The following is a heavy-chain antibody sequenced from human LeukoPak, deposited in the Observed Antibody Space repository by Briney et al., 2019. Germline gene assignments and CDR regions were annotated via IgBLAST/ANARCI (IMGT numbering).Heavy chain of an antibody. CDR1: GVTLSPYG. Sequence: GMSLRLSCAASGVTLSPYGMHWVRQAPGKGLEWVAVISYEGGTQHYADSVKGRFIISRDNPRNTLYLQMNILRTEDTAVYYCARTQGWGTVNTGYYYGMDVWGQGTTVTVSS. J-gene: IGHJ6*02. CDR2: ISYEGGTQ. V-gene: IGHV3-30*03. D-gene: IGHD4-11*01. CDR3: ARTQGWGTVNTGYYYGMDV.